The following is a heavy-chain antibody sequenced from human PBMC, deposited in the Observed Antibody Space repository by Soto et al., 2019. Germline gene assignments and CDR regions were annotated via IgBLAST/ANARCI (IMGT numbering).Heavy chain of an antibody. CDR1: DGSINSDY. CDR3: ARGYYSYYIDV. CDR2: IFYTGST. J-gene: IGHJ6*03. V-gene: IGHV4-59*01. Sequence: QVRLQESGPGLVKPSETLSLTCTVSDGSINSDYWSWIRQPPGKGLEWIGYIFYTGSTNYNPSLKSRVTTSLDKSKNHFSLKLTSVTAADTAVYYCARGYYSYYIDVWGRGTTVTVSS.